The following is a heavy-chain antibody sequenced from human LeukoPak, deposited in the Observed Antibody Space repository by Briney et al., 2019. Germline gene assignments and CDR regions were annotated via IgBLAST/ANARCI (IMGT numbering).Heavy chain of an antibody. J-gene: IGHJ4*02. CDR2: ISWNSGSI. CDR3: AKDSSSGPIYYFDY. D-gene: IGHD6-19*01. Sequence: GGSLRLSCAASGFTFDDYAMHWVRQAPGKGLEWVSGISWNSGSIGYADSVKGRFTISRGNAKNSLYLQMNSLRAEDTALYYCAKDSSSGPIYYFDYWGQGTLVTVSS. CDR1: GFTFDDYA. V-gene: IGHV3-9*01.